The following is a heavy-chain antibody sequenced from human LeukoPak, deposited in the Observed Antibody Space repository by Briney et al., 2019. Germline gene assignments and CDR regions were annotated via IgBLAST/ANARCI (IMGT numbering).Heavy chain of an antibody. J-gene: IGHJ4*02. D-gene: IGHD3-22*01. CDR2: INHSGST. V-gene: IGHV4-34*01. Sequence: SETLSLTCAVYGGSFSGYYWSWIRQPPGKGLEWIGEINHSGSTNYNPSLKSRVTISVDTSKNQFSLKLSSVTAADTAVYYCARLKYYYDSSGPYPPYWGQGTLVTVSS. CDR3: ARLKYYYDSSGPYPPY. CDR1: GGSFSGYY.